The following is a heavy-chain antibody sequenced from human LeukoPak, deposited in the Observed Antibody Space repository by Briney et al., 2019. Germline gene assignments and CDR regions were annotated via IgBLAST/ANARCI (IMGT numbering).Heavy chain of an antibody. V-gene: IGHV3-9*03. D-gene: IGHD7-27*01. CDR2: IAWNSDTV. CDR3: EKGNGGSAFDI. CDR1: GFTFNDYS. J-gene: IGHJ3*02. Sequence: GGFLRLSCAASGFTFNDYSMHWVRQVPGKGLEWVSGIAWNSDTVVYADSVKGRFTISRDNAKNSLYLQMNSLRVEDMARYYCEKGNGGSAFDIWGKGTRLPVPS.